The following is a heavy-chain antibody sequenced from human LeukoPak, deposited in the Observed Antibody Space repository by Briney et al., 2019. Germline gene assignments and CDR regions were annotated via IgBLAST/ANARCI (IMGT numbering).Heavy chain of an antibody. J-gene: IGHJ4*02. CDR1: GFTFSSLW. Sequence: GGSLRVSCAASGFTFSSLWMSWVRQAPGRGPEWVANINQDGGTTYYVASVQGRFTISRDNAKTSLSLQMNSLRAEDTAVYYCARAEGYCSSTSCAPNWGQGTLVTVSS. CDR2: INQDGGTT. CDR3: ARAEGYCSSTSCAPN. V-gene: IGHV3-7*01. D-gene: IGHD2-2*01.